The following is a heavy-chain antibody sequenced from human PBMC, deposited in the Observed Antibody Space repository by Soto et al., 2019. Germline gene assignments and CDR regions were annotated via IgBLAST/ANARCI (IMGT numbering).Heavy chain of an antibody. CDR1: GFTFSSYA. Sequence: EVQLLESGGGLVQPGGSLRLSCAASGFTFSSYAMSWVRQAPGKGLEWVSAISGSGGSTYYADSVKGRFTISSDNSKNTLYLQMNSLRAEDTAVYYCAKDAPYCTNGVCYYGAFDYWGQGTLVTVSS. CDR3: AKDAPYCTNGVCYYGAFDY. D-gene: IGHD2-8*01. J-gene: IGHJ4*02. CDR2: ISGSGGST. V-gene: IGHV3-23*01.